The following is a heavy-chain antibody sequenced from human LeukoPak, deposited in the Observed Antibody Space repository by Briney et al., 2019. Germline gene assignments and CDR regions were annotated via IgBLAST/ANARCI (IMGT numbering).Heavy chain of an antibody. CDR2: IYPSAGGST. Sequence: GASVKVSCKASGYAFTSYYMHWGRQAPGQGLEWMGVIYPSAGGSTRYTQQFQGRVTMTRDTSTSTVYMELSSLTSEDTAVYYCAREKGFYWGQGTLVTVSS. CDR3: AREKGFY. J-gene: IGHJ4*02. D-gene: IGHD2-15*01. V-gene: IGHV1-46*01. CDR1: GYAFTSYY.